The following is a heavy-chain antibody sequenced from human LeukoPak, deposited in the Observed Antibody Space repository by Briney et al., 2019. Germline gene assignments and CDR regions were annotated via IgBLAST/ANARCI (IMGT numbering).Heavy chain of an antibody. J-gene: IGHJ4*02. CDR3: ARDLSPVVRATPMGY. V-gene: IGHV3-30*03. D-gene: IGHD3-10*01. CDR1: GFTFTSYG. Sequence: GTSLRLSCAASGFTFTSYGMHWVRQAPGKGLEWVALITYDGYYKYYSDSVKGRFTISSDTSKNTLYLQMNSLRAEDTAVYYCARDLSPVVRATPMGYWGQGTLVTVSS. CDR2: ITYDGYYK.